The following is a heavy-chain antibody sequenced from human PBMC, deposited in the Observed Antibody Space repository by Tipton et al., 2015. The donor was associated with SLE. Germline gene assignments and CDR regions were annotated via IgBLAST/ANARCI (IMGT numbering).Heavy chain of an antibody. CDR3: VLGSSSSFDS. J-gene: IGHJ4*02. CDR2: IYYSGST. D-gene: IGHD6-6*01. V-gene: IGHV4-59*11. Sequence: TLSLTCTVSGGSISSHYWSWIRQPPGKGLEWIGFIYYSGSTNYNPSLKSRVTISVDTSKNQFSLKLSSGTAAATAVYYCVLGSSSSFDSWGQVSLVAISS. CDR1: GGSISSHY.